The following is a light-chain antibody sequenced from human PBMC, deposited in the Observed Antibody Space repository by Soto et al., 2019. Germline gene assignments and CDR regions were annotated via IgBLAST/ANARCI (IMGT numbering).Light chain of an antibody. V-gene: IGKV3-15*01. CDR3: QQYNNFWT. J-gene: IGKJ1*01. CDR1: QSVSSN. CDR2: GAS. Sequence: EIVMTQSPVTLSVSPGETATLSCRASQSVSSNLAWYQQKPGQAPRLLIYGASTRATDIPARFSGSGSGTEFTLTISSPQSEDFAVYYCQQYNNFWTFGQGTKVEIK.